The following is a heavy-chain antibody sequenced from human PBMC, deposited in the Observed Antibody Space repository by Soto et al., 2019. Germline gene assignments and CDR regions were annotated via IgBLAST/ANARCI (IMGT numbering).Heavy chain of an antibody. CDR2: INAGNGNT. Sequence: ASVKVSCKASGYTFTSYAMHWVRQAPGQRLEWMGWINAGNGNTKYSQKFQGRVTITRDTSASTAFMELSSLRSEDTAVYYCARDLGESLYYFDYWGQGTLVTVSS. D-gene: IGHD3-10*01. CDR1: GYTFTSYA. J-gene: IGHJ4*02. V-gene: IGHV1-3*01. CDR3: ARDLGESLYYFDY.